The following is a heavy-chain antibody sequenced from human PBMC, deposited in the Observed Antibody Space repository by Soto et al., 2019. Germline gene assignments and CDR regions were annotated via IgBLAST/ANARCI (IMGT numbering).Heavy chain of an antibody. Sequence: PSETLSLTCTVSGGSISSGDYYWSWIRRPPGKGLEWIGYIYYSGSTYYNPSLKSRVTISVDTSKNQFSLKLSSVTAADTAVYYCAREYSSSSPVDYWGQGTLVTVSS. CDR3: AREYSSSSPVDY. D-gene: IGHD6-6*01. CDR2: IYYSGST. J-gene: IGHJ4*02. CDR1: GGSISSGDYY. V-gene: IGHV4-30-4*01.